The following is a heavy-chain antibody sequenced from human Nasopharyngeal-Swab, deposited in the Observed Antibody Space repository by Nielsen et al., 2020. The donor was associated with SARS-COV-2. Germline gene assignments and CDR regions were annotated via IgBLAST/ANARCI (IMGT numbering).Heavy chain of an antibody. V-gene: IGHV3-53*01. D-gene: IGHD2/OR15-2a*01. CDR2: IYAGGDT. Sequence: GGSLRLSCAASGFTVSINYMSWVRQAPGKGLEWVSVIYAGGDTYYVDSVKGRFTISRDNSKNTLYLQMNVLRAEDTAVYYCARVGSFPNYFDYWGQGTLVTVSS. CDR3: ARVGSFPNYFDY. CDR1: GFTVSINY. J-gene: IGHJ4*02.